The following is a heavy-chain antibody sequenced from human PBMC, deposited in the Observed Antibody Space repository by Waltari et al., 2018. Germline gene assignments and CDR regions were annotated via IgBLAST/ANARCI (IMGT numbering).Heavy chain of an antibody. V-gene: IGHV3-48*04. CDR3: ARSYRYCTNGVCYQDAFDI. J-gene: IGHJ3*02. D-gene: IGHD2-8*01. Sequence: EVQLMESGGGLAKHGGSMRLSCAASGFTFSSYSMNWVSQATGKGLEWVSYISSSSSTIYYADSGKGRFTISRDNAKNSLYLQMNSLRAEDTAVYYCARSYRYCTNGVCYQDAFDIWGQGTMVTVSS. CDR1: GFTFSSYS. CDR2: ISSSSSTI.